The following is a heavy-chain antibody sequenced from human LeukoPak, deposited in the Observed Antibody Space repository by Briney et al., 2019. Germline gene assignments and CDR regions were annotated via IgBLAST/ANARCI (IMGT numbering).Heavy chain of an antibody. V-gene: IGHV3-23*01. Sequence: GGSPRLSCAASGFTFSSYAMSWVRQAPGKGLEWVSAISGSGGSTYYADSVKGRFTISRDNSKNTLYLQMNSLRAEDTAVYYCARNYDAASIYFDYWGQGTLVTVSS. CDR1: GFTFSSYA. J-gene: IGHJ4*02. D-gene: IGHD3-22*01. CDR3: ARNYDAASIYFDY. CDR2: ISGSGGST.